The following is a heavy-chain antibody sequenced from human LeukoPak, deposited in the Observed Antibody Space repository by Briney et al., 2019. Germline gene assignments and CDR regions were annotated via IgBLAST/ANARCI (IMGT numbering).Heavy chain of an antibody. Sequence: PGRSLRLSCAASGFALSSNYVGWVRQAPGGGLQWVSLLYSGGDTYYADSVKGRFTISRDTSRNTLYLQMNSLRVDDTAVYYCARDLYSSAWYGIHWGQGTLVTVSS. CDR2: LYSGGDT. V-gene: IGHV3-53*01. J-gene: IGHJ4*02. CDR1: GFALSSNY. CDR3: ARDLYSSAWYGIH. D-gene: IGHD6-19*01.